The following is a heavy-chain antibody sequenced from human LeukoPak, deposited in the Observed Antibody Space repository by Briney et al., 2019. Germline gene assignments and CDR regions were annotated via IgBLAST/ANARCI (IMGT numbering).Heavy chain of an antibody. Sequence: SETLSLTCTVSGYSISSGYYWGWIRQPPGKGLEWIGSIYHSGSTYYNPSLKSRVTISVDTSKNQFSLKLSSVTAADTAVYYCARDRLLWFGDHRWFDPWGQGTLVTVSS. V-gene: IGHV4-38-2*02. D-gene: IGHD3-10*01. CDR3: ARDRLLWFGDHRWFDP. CDR1: GYSISSGYY. J-gene: IGHJ5*02. CDR2: IYHSGST.